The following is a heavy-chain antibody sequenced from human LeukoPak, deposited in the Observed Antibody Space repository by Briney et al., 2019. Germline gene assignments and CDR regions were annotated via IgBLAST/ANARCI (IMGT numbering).Heavy chain of an antibody. CDR1: GGSITNYC. CDR3: ARKSSSSWCFDY. D-gene: IGHD6-13*01. J-gene: IGHJ4*02. Sequence: SETLSLTGTVSGGSITNYCWSWIRQPPGKGLEWIGYIFYSGSTTYNPSLKSRVTISLDTSKNQFSLRLSSVTAADTAVYYCARKSSSSWCFDYWGQGTLVTVSS. V-gene: IGHV4-59*08. CDR2: IFYSGST.